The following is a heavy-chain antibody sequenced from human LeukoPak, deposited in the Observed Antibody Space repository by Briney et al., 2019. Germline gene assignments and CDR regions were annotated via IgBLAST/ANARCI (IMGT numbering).Heavy chain of an antibody. CDR1: GFTFSSSG. J-gene: IGHJ3*02. CDR2: ISYDGSNK. D-gene: IGHD5-12*01. Sequence: GGSLRLSCAASGFTFSSSGMHWVRQAPGKGLEWVAVISYDGSNKYYADSVKGRFTISRDNSKNTLYLQMNSLRAEDTAVYYCARSARPSVASHDAFDIWGQGSMVTVSS. CDR3: ARSARPSVASHDAFDI. V-gene: IGHV3-30*03.